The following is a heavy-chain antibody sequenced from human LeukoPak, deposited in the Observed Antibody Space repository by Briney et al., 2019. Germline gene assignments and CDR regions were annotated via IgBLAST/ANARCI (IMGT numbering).Heavy chain of an antibody. V-gene: IGHV4-39*01. D-gene: IGHD6-6*01. J-gene: IGHJ4*02. CDR1: GASVSSSSYY. CDR3: ASGYSSSSFDY. Sequence: SETLSLTCTVSGASVSSSSYYWGWIRQPPGKGLEWIASVYYTETTFYNPSLKSRVAIPVDTSRKQFSLRLNSVTAADTAVYFCASGYSSSSFDYWGQGALVTVSS. CDR2: VYYTETT.